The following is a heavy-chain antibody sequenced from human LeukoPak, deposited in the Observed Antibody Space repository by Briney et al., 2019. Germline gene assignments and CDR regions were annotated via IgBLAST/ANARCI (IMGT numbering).Heavy chain of an antibody. Sequence: GGSLRLSCAASGFTFSSYAMSWVRQAPGKGLEWVSAISGSGGSTYYADSVKGRFTISRDNSKNTLYLQMNSLRAEDTAVYYCAKDLVYGSSGYYTPGAFDIWGQGTMVTVSS. J-gene: IGHJ3*02. CDR1: GFTFSSYA. V-gene: IGHV3-23*01. D-gene: IGHD3-22*01. CDR3: AKDLVYGSSGYYTPGAFDI. CDR2: ISGSGGST.